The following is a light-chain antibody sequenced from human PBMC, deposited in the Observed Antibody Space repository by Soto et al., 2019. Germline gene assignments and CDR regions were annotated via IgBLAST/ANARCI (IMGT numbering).Light chain of an antibody. CDR1: SSDVGGYNY. J-gene: IGLJ1*01. CDR2: DVS. V-gene: IGLV2-14*01. CDR3: SSYTSSSTI. Sequence: QSALPQPASVSGSPGQSITISCTGTSSDVGGYNYVSWYQQHPGKAPKPMIYDVSNRPSGVSNRFSGSESGNTASLTISGLQAEDEADYYCSSYTSSSTIFGTGTKVTVL.